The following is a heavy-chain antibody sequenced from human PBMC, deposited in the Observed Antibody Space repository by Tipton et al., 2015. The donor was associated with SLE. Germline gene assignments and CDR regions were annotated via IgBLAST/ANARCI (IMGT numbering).Heavy chain of an antibody. CDR1: GGSISSYY. D-gene: IGHD5-18*01. V-gene: IGHV4-59*08. J-gene: IGHJ2*01. Sequence: TLSLTCTVSGGSISSYYWSWIRQPPGKGLEWIGYIYHSGTTNYNPSLNSRVAISVDASKNQLSLKLSSGTAADTAVYYCARQVDRAVVGSWNFAFWGRGTLVTVSS. CDR2: IYHSGTT. CDR3: ARQVDRAVVGSWNFAF.